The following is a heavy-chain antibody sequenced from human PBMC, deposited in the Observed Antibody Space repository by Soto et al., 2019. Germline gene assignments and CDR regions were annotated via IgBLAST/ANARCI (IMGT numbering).Heavy chain of an antibody. J-gene: IGHJ4*02. CDR3: ARKEGYCSSTSCSYYFDY. CDR1: GFTFSSYA. CDR2: ISYDGSNK. D-gene: IGHD2-2*01. Sequence: QVQLVESGGGVVQPGRSLRLSCAASGFTFSSYAMHWVRQAPGKGLEWVAVISYDGSNKYYADSVKGRFTISRDNSKNTLYLQMNSLRAEDTAVYYCARKEGYCSSTSCSYYFDYWGQGTLVTVSS. V-gene: IGHV3-30-3*01.